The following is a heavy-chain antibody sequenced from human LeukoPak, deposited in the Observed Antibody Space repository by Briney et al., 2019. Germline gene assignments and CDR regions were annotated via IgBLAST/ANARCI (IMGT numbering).Heavy chain of an antibody. CDR3: ASLDYYDSSGYYHFDY. D-gene: IGHD3-22*01. CDR1: GYSISSGYY. CDR2: IYHSGST. V-gene: IGHV4-38-2*02. Sequence: SETLSLTCTVSGYSISSGYYWGWIRQPPGKGLEWIGSIYHSGSTYYNPSLKSRVTISVDTSKNQFSLKLSSVTAADTAVYYCASLDYYDSSGYYHFDYWGQGTLVTVSS. J-gene: IGHJ4*02.